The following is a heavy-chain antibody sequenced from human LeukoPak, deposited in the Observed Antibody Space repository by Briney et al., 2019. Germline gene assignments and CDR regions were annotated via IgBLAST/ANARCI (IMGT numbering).Heavy chain of an antibody. Sequence: SETLSLTCTVPGGSISSYYWRWIRQPPGKGLEWIGYIYYSGSTNYNPSLKSGVTISVDTSKNQFSLKLSSVTAADTAVYYCARGSGYSYGYYFDYWGQGTLVTVSS. CDR3: ARGSGYSYGYYFDY. D-gene: IGHD5-18*01. J-gene: IGHJ4*02. V-gene: IGHV4-59*08. CDR2: IYYSGST. CDR1: GGSISSYY.